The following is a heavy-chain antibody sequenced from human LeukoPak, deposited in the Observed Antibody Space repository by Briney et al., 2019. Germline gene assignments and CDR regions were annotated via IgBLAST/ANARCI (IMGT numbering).Heavy chain of an antibody. V-gene: IGHV3-13*01. D-gene: IGHD4-11*01. CDR2: IGVGGDT. J-gene: IGHJ4*02. CDR1: GFNFSKND. CDR3: AKAFDYNGLRGEGGSFDC. Sequence: GGSLRLSCVASGFNFSKNDMHWVRQTTERGLEWVSAIGVGGDTYYADPVKGRFTISGENGKNSVYLQMNSLRAGDTAVYFCAKAFDYNGLRGEGGSFDCWGQGALVTVSS.